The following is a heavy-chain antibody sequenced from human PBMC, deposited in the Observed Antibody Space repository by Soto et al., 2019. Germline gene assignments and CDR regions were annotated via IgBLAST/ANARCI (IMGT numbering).Heavy chain of an antibody. D-gene: IGHD3-22*01. J-gene: IGHJ4*02. Sequence: LSLTCTVSGGSISSGSYYWGWVRQHPGKGLEWVGRSRDKAQGYSTAYAASVKGRFTTSRDESKNSVYLQMNSLKTEDTAVYYRVRATYFSNSSGYTRCFDYWGQGTLVTVSS. CDR2: SRDKAQGYST. V-gene: IGHV3-72*01. CDR3: VRATYFSNSSGYTRCFDY. CDR1: GGSISSGSYY.